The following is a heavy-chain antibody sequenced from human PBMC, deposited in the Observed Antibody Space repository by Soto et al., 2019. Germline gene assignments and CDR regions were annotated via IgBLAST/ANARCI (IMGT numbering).Heavy chain of an antibody. CDR1: GGSISSGGWY. V-gene: IGHV4-31*03. D-gene: IGHD5-12*01. Sequence: SETLSLTCTVSGGSISSGGWYWSWIRQHPGKGLEWIGYIYYSGSTYYNPSLKSRATISVDTSKIQFALKLTSVTAADTAVYYCERVSHRWGGYHWGQGTLVTVSS. CDR3: ERVSHRWGGYH. J-gene: IGHJ5*02. CDR2: IYYSGST.